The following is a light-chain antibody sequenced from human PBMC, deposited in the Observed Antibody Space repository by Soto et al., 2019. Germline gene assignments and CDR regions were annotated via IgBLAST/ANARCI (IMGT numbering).Light chain of an antibody. Sequence: DIQMTQAPSSPSASVGDRVTITFRASQGIRNDLGWYQQKPGKAPKLLIYAASSLQSGVPSRFSGSGSRTEFTLTISSLQPDDFATYYCRHYNSYSEAFGQATKVDI. CDR2: AAS. J-gene: IGKJ1*01. V-gene: IGKV1-17*01. CDR3: RHYNSYSEA. CDR1: QGIRND.